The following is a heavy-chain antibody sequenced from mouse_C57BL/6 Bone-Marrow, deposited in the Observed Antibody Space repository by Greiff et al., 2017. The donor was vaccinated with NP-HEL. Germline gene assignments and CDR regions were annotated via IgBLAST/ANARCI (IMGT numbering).Heavy chain of an antibody. CDR2: ISSGGSYT. J-gene: IGHJ3*01. V-gene: IGHV5-6*02. D-gene: IGHD1-1*01. CDR3: ARRRYGSRYVPFAY. CDR1: GFTFSSYG. Sequence: EVKLMESGGDLVKPGGSLKLSCAASGFTFSSYGMSWVRQTPDKRLEWVATISSGGSYTYYPDSVKGRFTISRDNAKNTLYLQMSSLKSEDTAMYYCARRRYGSRYVPFAYWGRGTLVPVSA.